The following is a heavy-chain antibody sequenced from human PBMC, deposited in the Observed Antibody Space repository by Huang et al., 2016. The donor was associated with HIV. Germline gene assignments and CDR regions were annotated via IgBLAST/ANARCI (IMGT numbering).Heavy chain of an antibody. CDR2: INADNGDT. CDR1: GYTFSRYA. Sequence: QVQVEQSGAEVKKPGASVRVSCKASGYTFSRYAMHWVRQAPGQRLEWMGFINADNGDTKYSQKFRGRVTITSDSSATTVYMELNGLKSEDTAIYYCARDRRATTVPYYYYYYMDVWGKGTTVTVSS. D-gene: IGHD4-17*01. J-gene: IGHJ6*03. V-gene: IGHV1-3*01. CDR3: ARDRRATTVPYYYYYYMDV.